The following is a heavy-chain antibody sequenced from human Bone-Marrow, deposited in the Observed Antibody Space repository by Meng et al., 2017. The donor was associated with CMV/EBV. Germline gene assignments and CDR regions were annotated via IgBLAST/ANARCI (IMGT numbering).Heavy chain of an antibody. CDR3: ARGSVGWGHGFDY. Sequence: SETLSLTCTVSGGSISSHYWSWIRQPPGKGLEWIGYIYYSGSTTYNPSLKSRVTISVDTSKNQFSLKLSSVTAADTAVYYCARGSVGWGHGFDYWGQGNLVTVSS. CDR1: GGSISSHY. D-gene: IGHD6-19*01. V-gene: IGHV4-59*11. J-gene: IGHJ4*02. CDR2: IYYSGST.